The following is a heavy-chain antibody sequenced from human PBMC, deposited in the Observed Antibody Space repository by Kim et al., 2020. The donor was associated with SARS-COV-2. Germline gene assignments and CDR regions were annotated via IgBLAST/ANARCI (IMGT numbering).Heavy chain of an antibody. V-gene: IGHV3-21*01. CDR3: ARDLGLATIKGLYFDY. CDR2: ISSSSSYI. J-gene: IGHJ4*01. CDR1: GFTFSSYS. Sequence: GGSLRLSCAASGFTFSSYSMNWVRQAPGKGLEWVSSISSSSSYIYYADSVKGRFTISRDNAKNSLYLQMNSLRAEDTAVYYCARDLGLATIKGLYFDYWGQEPWSPSPQ. D-gene: IGHD5-12*01.